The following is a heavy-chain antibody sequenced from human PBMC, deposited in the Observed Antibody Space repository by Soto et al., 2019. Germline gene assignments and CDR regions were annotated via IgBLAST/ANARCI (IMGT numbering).Heavy chain of an antibody. CDR1: GFTFSGYS. CDR2: ISSSSSYI. CDR3: ARDGYCSGGSCYHYFDY. D-gene: IGHD2-15*01. Sequence: AVGSLRLSCAASGFTFSGYSMNWVRQAPGKGLEWVSSISSSSSYIYYADSVKGRFTISRDNAKNSLYLQMNSLRAEDTAVYYCARDGYCSGGSCYHYFDYWGQGTLVTVSS. J-gene: IGHJ4*02. V-gene: IGHV3-21*01.